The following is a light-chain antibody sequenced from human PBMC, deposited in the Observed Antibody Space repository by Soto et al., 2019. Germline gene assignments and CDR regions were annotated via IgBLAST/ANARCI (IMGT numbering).Light chain of an antibody. CDR3: QQRSNWPPT. J-gene: IGKJ1*01. V-gene: IGKV3D-20*02. CDR1: QNIRSSY. CDR2: GAS. Sequence: IVMTQSPATLSVSPWERATLSCRASQNIRSSYLAWYQQKPGQAPRLLFYGASSRVTGIPGRLSASGSGADFTLTISRLEPEDFAVYYCQQRSNWPPTFGQGTKVDIK.